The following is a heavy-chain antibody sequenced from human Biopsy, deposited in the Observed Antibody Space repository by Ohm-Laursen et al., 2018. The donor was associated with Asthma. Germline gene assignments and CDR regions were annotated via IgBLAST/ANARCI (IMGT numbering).Heavy chain of an antibody. V-gene: IGHV3-30*01. CDR3: VRDGTDDAFDI. CDR1: GFSFSNFA. Sequence: SLRLSCTASGFSFSNFAIHWVRQTPGKGLEWVGVISKDASTQDYADSVKGRFTMARDNSKNTLDLQTNSLREEDTAVYYCVRDGTDDAFDIWGQGTVVSVSS. D-gene: IGHD1-1*01. J-gene: IGHJ3*02. CDR2: ISKDASTQ.